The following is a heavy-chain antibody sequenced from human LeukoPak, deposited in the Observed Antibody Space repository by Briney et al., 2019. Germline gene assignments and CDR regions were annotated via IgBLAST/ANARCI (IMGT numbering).Heavy chain of an antibody. D-gene: IGHD3-10*01. CDR3: ARGEGGFGELSPFDY. CDR2: INHSGST. CDR1: GGSFSGYY. V-gene: IGHV4-34*01. Sequence: PSETLSLTCAVYGGSFSGYYWSWIRQPPGKGLEWIGEINHSGSTNYNPSLKSRVTISVDTSKTQFSLKLSSVTAADTAVYYCARGEGGFGELSPFDYWGQGTLVTVSS. J-gene: IGHJ4*02.